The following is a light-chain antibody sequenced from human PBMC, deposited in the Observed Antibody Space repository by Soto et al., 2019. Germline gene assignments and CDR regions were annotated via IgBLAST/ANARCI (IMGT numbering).Light chain of an antibody. CDR1: SSNIGAGYD. CDR2: GNS. J-gene: IGLJ3*02. CDR3: QSHDSSLSSWV. V-gene: IGLV1-40*01. Sequence: QAVVTQPPSVSGAPGQRVTISCTGSSSNIGAGYDVHWYQQLPGTAPKLLIYGNSNRPSGVPDRFSGSKSGTSASLAITGLRAEDEADYFCQSHDSSLSSWVFGGGTKLTVL.